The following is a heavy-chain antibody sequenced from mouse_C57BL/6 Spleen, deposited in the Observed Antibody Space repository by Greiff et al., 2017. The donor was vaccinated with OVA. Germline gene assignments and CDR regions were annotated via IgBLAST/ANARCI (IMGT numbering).Heavy chain of an antibody. CDR1: GFTFSSYA. J-gene: IGHJ2*01. CDR2: ISDGGSYT. CDR3: ARDGDYADY. Sequence: EVQLVESGGGLVKPGGSLKLSCAASGFTFSSYAMSWVRQTPEKRLEWVATISDGGSYTYYPDNVKGRFTISRDNAKNNLYLQMSHLKSEDTAMYYCARDGDYADYWGQGTTLTVSS. D-gene: IGHD2-4*01. V-gene: IGHV5-4*01.